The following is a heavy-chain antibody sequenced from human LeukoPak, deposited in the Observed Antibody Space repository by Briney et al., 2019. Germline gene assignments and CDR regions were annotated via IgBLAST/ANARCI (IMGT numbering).Heavy chain of an antibody. D-gene: IGHD6-19*01. Sequence: GGSLRLSCAASGFSFSTYSMNWVRQAPGKGLEWVSAISGSGGSTYYADSVKGRFTISRDNSKNTLYLQMNSLRAEDTAVYYCAKDYSSGPSGYWGQGTLVTVSS. CDR2: ISGSGGST. CDR3: AKDYSSGPSGY. J-gene: IGHJ4*02. V-gene: IGHV3-23*01. CDR1: GFSFSTYS.